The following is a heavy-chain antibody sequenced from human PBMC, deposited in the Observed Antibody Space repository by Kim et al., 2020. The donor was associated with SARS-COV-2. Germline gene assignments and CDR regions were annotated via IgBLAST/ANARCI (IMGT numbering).Heavy chain of an antibody. Sequence: ASVKVSCKASGYTFTDYHMHWVRQAPGQGLEWVGWINPTTGDANYAQKFHGRVTMTRDTSISTAYMELSSLRSDDTALYYCARAAIPRSADFDYWGQGTLVTVSS. D-gene: IGHD2-21*01. CDR2: INPTTGDA. J-gene: IGHJ4*02. V-gene: IGHV1-2*02. CDR1: GYTFTDYH. CDR3: ARAAIPRSADFDY.